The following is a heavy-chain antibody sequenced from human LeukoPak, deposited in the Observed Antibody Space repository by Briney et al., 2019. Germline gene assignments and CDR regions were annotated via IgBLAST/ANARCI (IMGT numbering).Heavy chain of an antibody. CDR3: ARAYSSGWYLWTQGY. J-gene: IGHJ4*02. D-gene: IGHD6-19*01. V-gene: IGHV3-33*01. CDR1: GFTFSSYG. Sequence: GRSLRLSCAASGFTFSSYGMHWVRQAPGKGLAWVAVIWYDGSNKYYADSVKGRFTISRDNSKNTLYLQMNSLRAEDTAVYYCARAYSSGWYLWTQGYWGQGTLVTVSS. CDR2: IWYDGSNK.